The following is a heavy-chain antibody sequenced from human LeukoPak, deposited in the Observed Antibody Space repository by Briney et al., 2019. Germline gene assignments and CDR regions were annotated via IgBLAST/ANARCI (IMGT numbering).Heavy chain of an antibody. CDR3: ARDYSLPKSTYYVWGSYRSEYYFDY. J-gene: IGHJ4*02. CDR1: GFTFSSYA. D-gene: IGHD3-16*02. V-gene: IGHV3-30-3*01. Sequence: GGSLRHSCAASGFTFSSYAMHWVRQAPGKWLEWVAVISYDGSNKYYADSVKGRFTISRDNSKNTLYLQMNSLRAEDTAVYYCARDYSLPKSTYYVWGSYRSEYYFDYWGQGTLVTVSS. CDR2: ISYDGSNK.